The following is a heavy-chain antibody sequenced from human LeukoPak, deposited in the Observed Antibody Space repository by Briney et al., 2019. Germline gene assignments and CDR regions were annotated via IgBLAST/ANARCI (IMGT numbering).Heavy chain of an antibody. V-gene: IGHV3-20*04. J-gene: IGHJ4*02. CDR1: GLTFDDYG. CDR3: ARTHYPPAAISAGFDY. Sequence: GGSLRLSCAASGLTFDDYGMSWVRQAPGKGLEWVSGINWNGGSTGYADSVKGRFTISRDNDKNSLYLQMNSLRAEDTALYYCARTHYPPAAISAGFDYWGQGTLVTVSS. D-gene: IGHD2-2*02. CDR2: INWNGGST.